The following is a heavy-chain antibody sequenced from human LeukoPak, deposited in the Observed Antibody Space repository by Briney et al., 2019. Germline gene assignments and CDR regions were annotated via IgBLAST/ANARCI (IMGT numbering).Heavy chain of an antibody. J-gene: IGHJ6*03. Sequence: SVKVSCKASGDTFSNYAISWVRQAPGQGLEWMGGIIPIFGTANYAQKLQGRVTITTDESTSTAYMELSSLRSEDTAVYYCARSRKGYYGYYMDVWGKGTTVTVSS. CDR3: ARSRKGYYGYYMDV. V-gene: IGHV1-69*05. CDR1: GDTFSNYA. CDR2: IIPIFGTA.